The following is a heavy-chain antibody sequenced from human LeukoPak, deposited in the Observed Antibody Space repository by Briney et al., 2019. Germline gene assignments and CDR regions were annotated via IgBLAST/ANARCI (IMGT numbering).Heavy chain of an antibody. Sequence: PGRSLRLSCAASGFTFSSYGMHWVRPAPGKGLEWVAVIWYDGSNKYYADSVKGRFTISGDNSKTNLYLQVNSLRAEDTAVYYCAKWSGRDYGSGSGAFDIWGQGTMVTVSS. V-gene: IGHV3-33*06. CDR3: AKWSGRDYGSGSGAFDI. CDR1: GFTFSSYG. D-gene: IGHD3-10*01. CDR2: IWYDGSNK. J-gene: IGHJ3*02.